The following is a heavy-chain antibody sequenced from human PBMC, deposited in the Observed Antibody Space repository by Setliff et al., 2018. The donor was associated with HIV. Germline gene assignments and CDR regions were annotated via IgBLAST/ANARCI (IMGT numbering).Heavy chain of an antibody. CDR3: ARLGYNYDSSGHGL. D-gene: IGHD3-22*01. V-gene: IGHV4-34*01. CDR2: INHSGST. J-gene: IGHJ4*02. CDR1: GGSFSGLY. Sequence: SETLSLTCAVYGGSFSGLYWNWFRQPPGKGLEWIGEINHSGSTNYKSSLKSRVTISADTSKRQFSLKLSSVTAADTAVYYCARLGYNYDSSGHGLWGQGTLVTVS.